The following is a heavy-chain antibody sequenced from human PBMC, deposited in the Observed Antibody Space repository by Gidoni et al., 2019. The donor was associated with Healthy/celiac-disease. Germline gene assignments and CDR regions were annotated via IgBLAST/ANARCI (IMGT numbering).Heavy chain of an antibody. CDR3: ARDRRYNWNDDYYYGMDV. CDR2: MKPNSGNK. CDR1: GYTFPSYD. Sequence: QVQLVQSGAEVKQPGASVKVSCKASGYTFPSYDHNWVRQATGQGLEWMGWMKPNSGNKGYAQKFQGRVTMTRNTSISTAYMELSSLRSEDTAVYYCARDRRYNWNDDYYYGMDVWGQGTTVTVSS. V-gene: IGHV1-8*01. J-gene: IGHJ6*02. D-gene: IGHD1-1*01.